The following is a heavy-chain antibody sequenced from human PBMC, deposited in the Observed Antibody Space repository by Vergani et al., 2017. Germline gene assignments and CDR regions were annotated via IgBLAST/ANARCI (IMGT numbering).Heavy chain of an antibody. D-gene: IGHD4-17*01. CDR2: IYTSGST. J-gene: IGHJ3*02. CDR1: GGSISSYY. Sequence: QVQLQESGPGLVKPSETLSLTCTVSGGSISSYYWSWIRQPAGKGLEWIGRIYTSGSTNYNPSLKSRVTMSVDTSKNQFSLKLCSVTAADTAVYYCAGPEGTTVTTKGAFEIWGQGTMVTVSS. CDR3: AGPEGTTVTTKGAFEI. V-gene: IGHV4-4*07.